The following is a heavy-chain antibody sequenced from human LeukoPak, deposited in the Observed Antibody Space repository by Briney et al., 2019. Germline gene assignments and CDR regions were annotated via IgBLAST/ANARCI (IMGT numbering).Heavy chain of an antibody. Sequence: PGGSLRLSCAASGFTFSTYIMNWVRQAPGKGLEWVSSIGTSTSYIYYADSVKGRFTISRDNAKNSLYLEMNSLRAEDTAVFYCATNDYGASDYWGQGTLVTVSS. CDR3: ATNDYGASDY. V-gene: IGHV3-21*01. CDR1: GFTFSTYI. CDR2: IGTSTSYI. D-gene: IGHD4-17*01. J-gene: IGHJ4*02.